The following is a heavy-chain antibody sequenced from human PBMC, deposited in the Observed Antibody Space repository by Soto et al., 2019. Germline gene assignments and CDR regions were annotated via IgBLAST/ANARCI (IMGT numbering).Heavy chain of an antibody. CDR2: INPSGGAT. J-gene: IGHJ4*02. CDR1: GYIFTSCY. Sequence: ASVKVSCKASGYIFTSCYIHWVRQAPGQGLEWMGIINPSGGATSYAQKCQGRVTMTRDTSTSTVYMELTSLRSEDTGVYYCAREFYYYGNSGRQDYFNYLGPGSLVTVSS. CDR3: AREFYYYGNSGRQDYFNY. D-gene: IGHD3-22*01. V-gene: IGHV1-46*01.